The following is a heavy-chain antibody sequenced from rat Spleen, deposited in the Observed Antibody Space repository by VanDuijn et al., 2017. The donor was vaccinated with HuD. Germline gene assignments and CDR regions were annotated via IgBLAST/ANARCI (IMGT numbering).Heavy chain of an antibody. J-gene: IGHJ2*01. CDR1: GFSLTSYH. CDR2: IWTGGST. D-gene: IGHD5-1*01. CDR3: ARDGSFDY. Sequence: QVQLKESGPGLVQPSQTLSLACTVSGFSLTSYHVHWVRQPSGKGLEWMGVIWTGGSTEYNSALKSRLSISRDTSKSQVFLKMNSLQTEDTATYYCARDGSFDYWGQGVMVTVSS. V-gene: IGHV2-43*01.